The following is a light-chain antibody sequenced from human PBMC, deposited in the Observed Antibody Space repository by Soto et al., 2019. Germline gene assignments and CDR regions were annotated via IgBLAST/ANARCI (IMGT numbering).Light chain of an antibody. V-gene: IGKV1-9*01. CDR2: AAS. J-gene: IGKJ4*01. CDR3: QQLKSYPLS. Sequence: DIQLTQSPSFLSASVGDRVPITCRTSQDLSSYLAWYQQKPGKAPQLLISAASTLQSGVPSRFSGSGYGTEFTLTISSLQPEDFATYYCQQLKSYPLSFGGGTKVEI. CDR1: QDLSSY.